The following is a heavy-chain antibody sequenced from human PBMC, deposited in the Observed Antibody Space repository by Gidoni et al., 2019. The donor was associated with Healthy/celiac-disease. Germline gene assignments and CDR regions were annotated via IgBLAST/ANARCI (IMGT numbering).Heavy chain of an antibody. D-gene: IGHD1-26*01. J-gene: IGHJ4*02. Sequence: EVQLVESGGGLVKPGGSLRLSCAASGFTFSNAWMSWVRQAPGKGLEWVGRIKSKTDGGTTDYAAPVKGRFTISRDDSKNTLYLQMNSLKTEDTAVYYCTTTGGVGWELLGGGPVLWGQGTLVTVSS. V-gene: IGHV3-15*01. CDR1: GFTFSNAW. CDR2: IKSKTDGGTT. CDR3: TTTGGVGWELLGGGPVL.